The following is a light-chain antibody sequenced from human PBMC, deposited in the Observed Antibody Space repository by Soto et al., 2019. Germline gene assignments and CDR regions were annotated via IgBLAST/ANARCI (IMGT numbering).Light chain of an antibody. V-gene: IGKV1-12*01. J-gene: IGKJ5*01. CDR2: AAS. CDR3: QQANSFPIT. Sequence: DIQMTQSPSSVSASLGDRVTITCRASHYISTYLAWYQQKPGKAPKLLIYAASYLQSGVPSRFSGSGSGTDFNLSISSLQPEDFATYYCQQANSFPITFGQGTRLEI. CDR1: HYISTY.